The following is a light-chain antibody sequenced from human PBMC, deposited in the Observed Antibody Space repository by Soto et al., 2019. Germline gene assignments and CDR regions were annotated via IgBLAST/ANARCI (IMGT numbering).Light chain of an antibody. V-gene: IGKV4-1*01. Sequence: EIVMTQSPDSLAVSLGERATINCKSSQSVLVTPDNKNNLAWYQQKPGQPPRLLIYWAFFRESGVPDRFSGSVSGTDFNLTISNLRAEDVAVYYCQQYFIAPLTFGVGTKVEIK. CDR2: WAF. J-gene: IGKJ4*01. CDR1: QSVLVTPDNKNN. CDR3: QQYFIAPLT.